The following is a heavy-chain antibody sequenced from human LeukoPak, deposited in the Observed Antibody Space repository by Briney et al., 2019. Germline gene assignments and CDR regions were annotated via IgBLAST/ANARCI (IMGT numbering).Heavy chain of an antibody. CDR1: GDSISGYY. V-gene: IGHV4-59*01. CDR2: IYYGGST. Sequence: MASETLSLTCTVSGDSISGYYWSWIRQPPGKGLEWIGYIYYGGSTNYNPSLKSRVTISVDTSKNQFSLKLSTVTAADTAVYFCAGRSRSGWYYDYWCQGTLVTVSS. CDR3: AGRSRSGWYYDY. D-gene: IGHD6-19*01. J-gene: IGHJ4*02.